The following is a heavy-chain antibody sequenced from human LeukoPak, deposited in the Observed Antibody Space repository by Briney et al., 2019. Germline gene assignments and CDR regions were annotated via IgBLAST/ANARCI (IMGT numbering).Heavy chain of an antibody. D-gene: IGHD5-12*01. J-gene: IGHJ4*02. Sequence: ASVKVSCKASGYTFVTYGINWVRQAPGQGLEWMGWISAYNGDTKYALSLQGRLTMTTDTSTRTAYMELGSLGSDDTAVYYCAREGRFGYDFTGFDYWGQRTLVTVSS. CDR3: AREGRFGYDFTGFDY. CDR1: GYTFVTYG. CDR2: ISAYNGDT. V-gene: IGHV1-18*01.